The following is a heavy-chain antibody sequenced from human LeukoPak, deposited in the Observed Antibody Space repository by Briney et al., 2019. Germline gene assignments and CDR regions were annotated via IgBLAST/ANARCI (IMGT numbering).Heavy chain of an antibody. Sequence: ASVKVTCKASGYTFTGYYMHWVRQAPGQGLEWMGWINPNSGGTNYAQKFQGRVTMTRDTSISTAYMELSRLRSDDTAVYYCARDLGYTALHQYYFDYWGQGTLVTVSS. V-gene: IGHV1-2*02. CDR2: INPNSGGT. CDR3: ARDLGYTALHQYYFDY. J-gene: IGHJ4*02. CDR1: GYTFTGYY. D-gene: IGHD2-15*01.